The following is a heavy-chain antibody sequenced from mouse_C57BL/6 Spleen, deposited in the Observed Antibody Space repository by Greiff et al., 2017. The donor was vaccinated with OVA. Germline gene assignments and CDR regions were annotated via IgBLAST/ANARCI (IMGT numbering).Heavy chain of an antibody. V-gene: IGHV1-5*01. J-gene: IGHJ1*03. D-gene: IGHD1-1*01. CDR1: GYTFTSYW. CDR3: TKGTTVVAEYFDV. CDR2: IYPGNSDT. Sequence: VHVKQSGTVLARPGASVKMSCKTSGYTFTSYWMHWVKQRPGQGLEWIGAIYPGNSDTSYNQKFKGKAKLTAVTSASTAYMELSSLTNEDSAVYYCTKGTTVVAEYFDVWGTGTTVTVSS.